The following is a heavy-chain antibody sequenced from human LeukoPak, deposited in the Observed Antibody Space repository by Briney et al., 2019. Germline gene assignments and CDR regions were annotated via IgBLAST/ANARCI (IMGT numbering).Heavy chain of an antibody. CDR2: ISCDGGST. D-gene: IGHD5-18*01. CDR1: GFTFDDYT. CDR3: AKQYTAYYYGMDV. Sequence: GGSLRLSCAASGFTFDDYTMHWVRQAPGKGLEWVSLISCDGGSTYYADSVKGRFTISRDNSKNSLYLQMNSLRTEDTALYYCAKQYTAYYYGMDVWGQGTTVTVSS. V-gene: IGHV3-43*01. J-gene: IGHJ6*02.